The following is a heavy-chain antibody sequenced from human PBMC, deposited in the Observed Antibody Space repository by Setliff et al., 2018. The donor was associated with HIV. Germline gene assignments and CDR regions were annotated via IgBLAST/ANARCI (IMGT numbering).Heavy chain of an antibody. V-gene: IGHV4-59*01. CDR1: GGSISSYY. D-gene: IGHD1-7*01. Sequence: PSETLSLTCTVSGGSISSYYWSWIRLPPGKGLEWIGYIYTSGITNYNPSLKSRVTISVDTSKNQFSLKLSSVTAADTAVYYCARGDGTKYYYYYYMDVWGKGTTVTVSS. CDR3: ARGDGTKYYYYYYMDV. CDR2: IYTSGIT. J-gene: IGHJ6*03.